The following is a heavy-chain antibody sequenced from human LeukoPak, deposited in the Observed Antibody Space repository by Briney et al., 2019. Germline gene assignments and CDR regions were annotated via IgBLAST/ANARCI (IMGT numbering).Heavy chain of an antibody. J-gene: IGHJ6*04. CDR2: INWDGSST. V-gene: IGHV3-20*04. CDR1: GFNFDDYG. CDR3: AELGITMIGGV. D-gene: IGHD3-10*02. Sequence: GGSLRLSCAASGFNFDDYGMSWVRQAPGKGLEWVSGINWDGSSTGYADSVKGRFTISRDNAKNSLYLQMNSLRAEDTAVYYCAELGITMIGGVWGKGTTVTISS.